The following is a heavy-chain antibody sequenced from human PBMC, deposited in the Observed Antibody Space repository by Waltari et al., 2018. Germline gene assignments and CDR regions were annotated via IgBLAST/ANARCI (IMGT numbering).Heavy chain of an antibody. CDR3: ARGRIVVGP. CDR1: GGSISGYY. Sequence: QVQLQESGPGLVKPSATLSLTCHVSGGSISGYYWRWIRQPPGKGLEWIGYIHYTGSTTFNPSLKSRVTISVDTSKNQFSLNLSSLTAADTAVYYCARGRIVVGPWGQGTLVTVSS. J-gene: IGHJ5*02. D-gene: IGHD2-15*01. CDR2: IHYTGST. V-gene: IGHV4-59*01.